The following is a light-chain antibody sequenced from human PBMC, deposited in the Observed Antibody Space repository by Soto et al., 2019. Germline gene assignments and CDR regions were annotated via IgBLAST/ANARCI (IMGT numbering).Light chain of an antibody. CDR3: QQYEKSPYT. CDR2: GAS. V-gene: IGKV3-20*01. J-gene: IGKJ2*01. Sequence: EIVLTQSPGTLSLSPGERATLSCRTSHSVTSNYLAWYQQRPGQAPRLLIYGASSRATGIPDRFSGSGSGTDLTLTIRRLEPEDFAVFYCQQYEKSPYTFGQGTKLEIK. CDR1: HSVTSNY.